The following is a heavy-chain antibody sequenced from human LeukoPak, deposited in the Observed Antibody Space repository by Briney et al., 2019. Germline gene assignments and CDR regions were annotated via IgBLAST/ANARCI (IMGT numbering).Heavy chain of an antibody. CDR3: ARTRTYGPFDY. V-gene: IGHV4-59*01. CDR1: GGSISSYY. Sequence: PSETLSLTCTVSGGSISSYYWSWNRQPPGKGLEWIGYIYYSGSTNYNPSLKSRVTISVDTSKNQFSLKLSSVTAADTAVYYCARTRTYGPFDYWGQGTLVTVSS. J-gene: IGHJ4*02. D-gene: IGHD3-10*01. CDR2: IYYSGST.